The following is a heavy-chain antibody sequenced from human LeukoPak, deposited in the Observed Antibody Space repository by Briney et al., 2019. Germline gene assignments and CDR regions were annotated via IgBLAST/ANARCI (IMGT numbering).Heavy chain of an antibody. Sequence: SETLSLTCTVSGGSLSSYSSSWIRQPPGKGLEWIGYISYIGSTNYNPSLKCLVTILVDTSKTPLSLKLSSVTAADTAVYYCASLGRTVTTMGGFNYYGMDVWGQGTTVTVSS. J-gene: IGHJ6*02. CDR2: ISYIGST. D-gene: IGHD4-17*01. V-gene: IGHV4-59*01. CDR1: GGSLSSYS. CDR3: ASLGRTVTTMGGFNYYGMDV.